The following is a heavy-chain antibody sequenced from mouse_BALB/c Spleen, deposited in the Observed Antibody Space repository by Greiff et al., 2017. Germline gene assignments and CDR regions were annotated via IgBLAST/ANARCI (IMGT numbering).Heavy chain of an antibody. Sequence: DVKLQESGPGLVKPSQSLSLTCTVTGYSITSDYAWNWIRQFPGNKLEWMGYISYSGSTSYNPSLKSRISITRDTSKNQFFLQLNSVTTEDTATYYCARSSGGNYAMDYWGQGTSVTVSS. J-gene: IGHJ4*01. CDR1: GYSITSDYA. CDR2: ISYSGST. D-gene: IGHD2-14*01. V-gene: IGHV3-2*02. CDR3: ARSSGGNYAMDY.